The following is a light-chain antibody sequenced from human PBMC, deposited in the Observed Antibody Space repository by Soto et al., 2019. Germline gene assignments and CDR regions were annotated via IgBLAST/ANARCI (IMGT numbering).Light chain of an antibody. CDR1: SGHSSYA. J-gene: IGLJ2*01. CDR2: LNSDGSH. Sequence: PVLTQSPSASASLGASVKLTCTLSSGHSSYAIAWHQQQPEKGPRYLMKLNSDGSHSKGDGIPDRFSGSSSGTERYLTISGLQSEDEADYYCQTWGTGIQVFGGGTKLTVL. V-gene: IGLV4-69*01. CDR3: QTWGTGIQV.